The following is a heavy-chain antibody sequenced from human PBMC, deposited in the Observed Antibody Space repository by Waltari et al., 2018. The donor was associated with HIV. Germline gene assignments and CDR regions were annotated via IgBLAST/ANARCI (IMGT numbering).Heavy chain of an antibody. CDR3: ARGDYRPFDY. CDR1: GFTVSNSF. J-gene: IGHJ4*02. Sequence: EVHLVESGGGLVQPGGSLRLSCAASGFTVSNSFMSWVSQAPGKGREWVSIMHHSGRTYNANAVKSRLTISRDNAKNTLYLQMNSLRVEDTAVYYCARGDYRPFDYWGQGTLVTVSS. CDR2: MHHSGRT. V-gene: IGHV3-66*01. D-gene: IGHD4-4*01.